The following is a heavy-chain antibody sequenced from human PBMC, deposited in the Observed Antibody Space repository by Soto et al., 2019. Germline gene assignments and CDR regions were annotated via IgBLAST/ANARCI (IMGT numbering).Heavy chain of an antibody. CDR2: ISSSSSYI. V-gene: IGHV3-21*01. D-gene: IGHD2-2*01. J-gene: IGHJ3*02. Sequence: GGSLRLSCAASGFTFSSYSMNWVRQAPGKGLEWVSSISSSSSYIYYADSVKGRFTISRDNAKNSLYLQMNSLRAEDTAVYYCARDQHPSAAIPSNDAFDIWGQGTMVTVSS. CDR1: GFTFSSYS. CDR3: ARDQHPSAAIPSNDAFDI.